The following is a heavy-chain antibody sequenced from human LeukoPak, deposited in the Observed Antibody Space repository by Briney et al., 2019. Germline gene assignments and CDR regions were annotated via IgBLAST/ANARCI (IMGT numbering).Heavy chain of an antibody. D-gene: IGHD3-3*01. CDR1: GFTFSSYA. CDR3: AKEREVYYDFWSGHYYYYGMDV. V-gene: IGHV3-30*18. Sequence: GRSLRLSCAASGFTFSSYAMHWVRQAPGKGLEWVAVISYDGSNKYYADSVKGRFTISRDNSKNTLYLQMNSLRAEDTAVYYCAKEREVYYDFWSGHYYYYGMDVWGQGTTVSVSS. J-gene: IGHJ6*02. CDR2: ISYDGSNK.